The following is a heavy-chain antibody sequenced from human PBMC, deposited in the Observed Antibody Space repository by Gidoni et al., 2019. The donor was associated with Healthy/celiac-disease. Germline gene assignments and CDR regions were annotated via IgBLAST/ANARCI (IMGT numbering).Heavy chain of an antibody. V-gene: IGHV1-2*06. CDR2: INPNSGGT. CDR1: GNTFTGYS. CDR3: ARERSYYYDSSGYYHAFDI. D-gene: IGHD3-22*01. Sequence: QVQLVQSGAEVKKPGAPVKVSSKASGNTFTGYSMHWVRQAPGQGLEWMGRINPNSGGTNNAQKFQGRVTMTRNTSISTAYMELSRLRSDDTAVDYCARERSYYYDSSGYYHAFDIWGQGTMVTVSS. J-gene: IGHJ3*02.